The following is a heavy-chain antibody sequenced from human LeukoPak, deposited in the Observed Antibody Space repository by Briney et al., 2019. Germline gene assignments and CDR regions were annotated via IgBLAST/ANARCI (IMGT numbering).Heavy chain of an antibody. Sequence: PGGSLRLSCAASGFTFSIYAMSWVRQAPGKGLEWVSSISGSGGSTYYTDPVKGRFTISRDNSKNTLYLQMNSLRAEDTAVYHCAKDRPNYYESNGDYYRRNGDYWGQGTLVTVSS. CDR1: GFTFSIYA. D-gene: IGHD3-22*01. J-gene: IGHJ4*02. CDR2: ISGSGGST. V-gene: IGHV3-23*01. CDR3: AKDRPNYYESNGDYYRRNGDY.